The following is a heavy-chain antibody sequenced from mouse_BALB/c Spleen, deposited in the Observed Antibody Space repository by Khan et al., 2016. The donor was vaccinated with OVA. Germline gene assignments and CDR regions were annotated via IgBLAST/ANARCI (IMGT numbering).Heavy chain of an antibody. CDR1: GYTFTTYW. Sequence: QVQLKQSGAELAKPGASVKMSCKASGYTFTTYWMHWVKQRPGQGLEWLGYINPTSGYTDYTEKFKDRATLYADKSSSTAYMQLSDLTSEDSAVNYCTRDGIDYWGQGTTLTVSS. CDR2: INPTSGYT. V-gene: IGHV1-7*01. J-gene: IGHJ2*01. CDR3: TRDGIDY. D-gene: IGHD2-3*01.